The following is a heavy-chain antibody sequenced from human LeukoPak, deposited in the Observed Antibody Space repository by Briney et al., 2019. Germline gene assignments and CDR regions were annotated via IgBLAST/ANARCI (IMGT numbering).Heavy chain of an antibody. CDR1: GFTFSNYA. CDR3: ARGPTVVNDAFDI. Sequence: GRSQRLSCAASGFTFSNYAMHWVRQAPGKGLEWVAVISYDGGNKYYADSVKGRFTISRDNSKNTLYLQMNSLRAEDTAVYYCARGPTVVNDAFDIWGQGTMVTVSS. CDR2: ISYDGGNK. J-gene: IGHJ3*02. V-gene: IGHV3-30*04. D-gene: IGHD4-23*01.